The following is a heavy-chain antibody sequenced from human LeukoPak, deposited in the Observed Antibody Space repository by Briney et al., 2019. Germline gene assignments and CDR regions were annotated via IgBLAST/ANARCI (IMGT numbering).Heavy chain of an antibody. CDR3: TRDGQYYGMDV. CDR2: IRSSSSSI. Sequence: GGSLRLSCAASGTVFNSYTMNWVRQAPGKGLEWVSAIRSSSSSIYYADSVKGRFTISRDNVQNTVFLQMNSLRAEDTGVYYGTRDGQYYGMDVWGQGTTVTVSS. CDR1: GTVFNSYT. V-gene: IGHV3-21*01. J-gene: IGHJ6*02.